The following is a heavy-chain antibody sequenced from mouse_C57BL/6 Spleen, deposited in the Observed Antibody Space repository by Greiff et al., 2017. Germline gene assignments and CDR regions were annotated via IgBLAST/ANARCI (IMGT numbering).Heavy chain of an antibody. CDR2: IDPEDGET. D-gene: IGHD4-1*01. J-gene: IGHJ2*01. CDR3: ARKNNWFDY. CDR1: GFNIKDYY. Sequence: EVKLQESGAELVKPGASVKLSCTASGFNIKDYYMHWVKQRTEQGLEWIGRIDPEDGETKYAPKFQGKATLTADTSSNTAYLQLSSLTSEDTAVYYCARKNNWFDYWGQGTTLTVSS. V-gene: IGHV14-2*01.